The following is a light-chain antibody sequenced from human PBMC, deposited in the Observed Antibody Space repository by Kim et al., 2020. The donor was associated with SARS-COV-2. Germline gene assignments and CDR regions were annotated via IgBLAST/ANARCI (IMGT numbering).Light chain of an antibody. CDR3: GTWDSSLSAGRV. J-gene: IGLJ3*02. Sequence: QSALTQPPSVSAAPGQKVTISCSGSSSNIGNNYVSWYQQLPGTAPKLLIYDNNKRPSGIPDRFSGSKSGTSATLGITGLQTGDEADYYRGTWDSSLSAGRVFGGGTQLTVL. V-gene: IGLV1-51*01. CDR2: DNN. CDR1: SSNIGNNY.